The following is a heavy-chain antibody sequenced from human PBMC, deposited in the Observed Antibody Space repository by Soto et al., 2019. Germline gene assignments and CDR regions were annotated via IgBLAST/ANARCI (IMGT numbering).Heavy chain of an antibody. CDR1: GFTFSSYA. CDR2: ISSSGGST. V-gene: IGHV3-23*01. CDR3: AKHPSSGWYLDPFDY. D-gene: IGHD6-19*01. Sequence: GGSLRLSCAASGFTFSSYATSWVRQAPGKGLEWVSAISSSGGSTDYADSVKGRFTISRDNSKNTLYLQMNSLRAEDTAVYYCAKHPSSGWYLDPFDYWGQGTLVTVSS. J-gene: IGHJ4*02.